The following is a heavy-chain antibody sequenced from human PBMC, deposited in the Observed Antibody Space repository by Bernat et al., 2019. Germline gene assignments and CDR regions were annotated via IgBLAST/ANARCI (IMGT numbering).Heavy chain of an antibody. J-gene: IGHJ3*02. D-gene: IGHD4-17*01. Sequence: QVQLVESGGGLVKPGGSLRLSCAASGFTFSDYYMSWIRQAPGKWLEWVSYISSSGSTIYYADSVKGRFTISRDNAKNSLYLQMNSLRAEDTAVYYCARARDYGDYVWRHAFDIWGQGTMVTVSS. CDR2: ISSSGSTI. CDR3: ARARDYGDYVWRHAFDI. CDR1: GFTFSDYY. V-gene: IGHV3-11*01.